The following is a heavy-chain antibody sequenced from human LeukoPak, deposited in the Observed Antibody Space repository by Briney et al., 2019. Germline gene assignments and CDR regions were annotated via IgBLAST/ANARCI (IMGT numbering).Heavy chain of an antibody. CDR1: GGSISSYY. J-gene: IGHJ4*02. D-gene: IGHD3-22*01. CDR2: IYYSGST. CDR3: ARHYYDRPLLDY. Sequence: SETLSLTCTVSGGSISSYYWSWIRQPPGKGLEWIGYIYYSGSTNYNPSLKSRVTISVDTSKNQFSLKMSSVTAADTAVYYCARHYYDRPLLDYWGQGTLVTVSS. V-gene: IGHV4-59*08.